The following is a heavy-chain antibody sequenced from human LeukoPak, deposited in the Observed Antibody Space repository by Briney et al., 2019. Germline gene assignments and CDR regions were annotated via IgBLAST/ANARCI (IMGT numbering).Heavy chain of an antibody. Sequence: ASVKVSCKASGYTFTSYYMHWVRQAPGQGLEWTGIINPSGGSTSYAQKFQGRVTMTRDTSTSTVYMELSSLRSEDTAVYYCARDQGYYDSSGYYTPPRYYFDYWGQGTLVTVSS. CDR3: ARDQGYYDSSGYYTPPRYYFDY. D-gene: IGHD3-22*01. CDR1: GYTFTSYY. V-gene: IGHV1-46*01. J-gene: IGHJ4*02. CDR2: INPSGGST.